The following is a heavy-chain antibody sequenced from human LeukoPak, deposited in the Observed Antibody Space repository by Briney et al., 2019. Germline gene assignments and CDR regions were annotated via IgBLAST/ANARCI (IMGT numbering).Heavy chain of an antibody. CDR2: ISSSSSYI. V-gene: IGHV3-21*01. Sequence: GGSLRLSCAAPGFTFSSYSMNWVRQAPGKGLEWVSSISSSSSYIYYADSVKGRFTISRDNAKNSLYLQMNSLRAEDTAVYYCARDFAGATQGYWGQGTLVTVSS. J-gene: IGHJ4*02. CDR3: ARDFAGATQGY. CDR1: GFTFSSYS. D-gene: IGHD1-26*01.